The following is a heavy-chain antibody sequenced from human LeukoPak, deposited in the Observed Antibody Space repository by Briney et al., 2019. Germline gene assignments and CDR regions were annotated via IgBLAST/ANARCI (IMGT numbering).Heavy chain of an antibody. CDR1: GFAFNSYT. Sequence: GGSLRLSCAASGFAFNSYTINWVRQAPGKGLEWVSSISGDSYYIYYADSVKGRFTISRDNSKNTLYLQMNSLRAEDTAVYYCARAKACSGGSCYSRASYFDYWGQGTLVTVSS. D-gene: IGHD2-15*01. CDR3: ARAKACSGGSCYSRASYFDY. J-gene: IGHJ4*02. V-gene: IGHV3-21*04. CDR2: ISGDSYYI.